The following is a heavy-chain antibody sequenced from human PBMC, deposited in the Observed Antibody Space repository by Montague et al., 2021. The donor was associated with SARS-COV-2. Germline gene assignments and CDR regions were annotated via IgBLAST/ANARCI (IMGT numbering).Heavy chain of an antibody. Sequence: SETLSLTCTVSGGPISSSSYYWGWIRQPPGKGLEWIGTIYYGRSTYYNPSLKSRVTISVDTSKNQFSLKLSSVTAADTAVYYCARQGGDIVVVIAIRGPYYFDYGGQGTLVTVSS. CDR2: IYYGRST. CDR3: ARQGGDIVVVIAIRGPYYFDY. CDR1: GGPISSSSYY. D-gene: IGHD2-21*01. J-gene: IGHJ4*02. V-gene: IGHV4-39*01.